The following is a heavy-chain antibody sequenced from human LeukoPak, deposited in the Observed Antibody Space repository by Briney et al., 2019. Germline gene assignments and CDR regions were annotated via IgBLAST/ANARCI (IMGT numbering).Heavy chain of an antibody. J-gene: IGHJ4*02. CDR1: GFTFSSYN. V-gene: IGHV3-21*01. CDR2: ISSSSSYI. CDR3: ARDFGGGYYYFDY. D-gene: IGHD2-21*01. Sequence: GGSLRLSCAASGFTFSSYNMNWVRQAPGKGLEWVSSISSSSSYIYYADSVKGRFTISRDNAKNSLYLQMNSLRAEDAAVYYCARDFGGGYYYFDYRGQGTLVTVSS.